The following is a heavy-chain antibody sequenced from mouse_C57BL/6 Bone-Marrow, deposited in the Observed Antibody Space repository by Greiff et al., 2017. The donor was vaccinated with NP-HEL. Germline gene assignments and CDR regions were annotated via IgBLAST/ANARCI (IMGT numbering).Heavy chain of an antibody. D-gene: IGHD1-1*01. CDR2: INYDGSST. CDR3: ARDRGITTDWYFDV. Sequence: EVKLVESEGGLVQPGSSMKLSCTASGFTFSDYYMAWVRQVPEKGLEWVANINYDGSSTYYLDSLKSRFIISRDNAKNMLYLQMSSLKSEDTATYYYARDRGITTDWYFDVWGTGTTVTVSS. CDR1: GFTFSDYY. V-gene: IGHV5-16*01. J-gene: IGHJ1*03.